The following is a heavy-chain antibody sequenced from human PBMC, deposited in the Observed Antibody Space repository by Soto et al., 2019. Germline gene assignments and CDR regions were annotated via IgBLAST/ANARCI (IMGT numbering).Heavy chain of an antibody. V-gene: IGHV1-69*01. CDR1: GGTFSSYS. CDR2: IIPIFGTA. D-gene: IGHD1-26*01. CDR3: ARAGGRHSGGIDY. J-gene: IGHJ4*02. Sequence: QVQLVQSGAEVKKPGSSVKVSCKASGGTFSSYSINWVRQAPGQGLEWMGEIIPIFGTANYAQKFQGRVTIPADESTSTAYMELSSLRSGDTAVYYCARAGGRHSGGIDYGGQGNLVTVSS.